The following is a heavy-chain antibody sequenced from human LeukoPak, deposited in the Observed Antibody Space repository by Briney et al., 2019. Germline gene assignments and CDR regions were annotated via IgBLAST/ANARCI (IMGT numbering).Heavy chain of an antibody. Sequence: GGSLRLSCAASGFTVSSNYMSWVRQAPGKGLEWVSVIYSGGSTYYADSVKGRFTISRDNAKNSLYLQMNSLTAEDTAVYYCARDRITVTGSTWFDPWGQGTLVTVSS. CDR1: GFTVSSNY. J-gene: IGHJ5*02. CDR2: IYSGGST. CDR3: ARDRITVTGSTWFDP. D-gene: IGHD6-19*01. V-gene: IGHV3-53*01.